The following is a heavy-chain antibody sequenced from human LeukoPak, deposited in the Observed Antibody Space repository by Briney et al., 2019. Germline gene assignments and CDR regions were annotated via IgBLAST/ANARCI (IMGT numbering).Heavy chain of an antibody. CDR3: VSHSDSLTSYCFDY. D-gene: IGHD3-9*01. CDR1: GFTFSSSA. V-gene: IGHV3-23*01. J-gene: IGHJ4*02. Sequence: GGSLRLSCAASGFTFSSSAMNWVRQAPGKGLEWVSTISGTGGSTYYADSVKGRFTISRDNSKNTMSLQMNSLRADDTAVYYCVSHSDSLTSYCFDYWGQGTLVTVSS. CDR2: ISGTGGST.